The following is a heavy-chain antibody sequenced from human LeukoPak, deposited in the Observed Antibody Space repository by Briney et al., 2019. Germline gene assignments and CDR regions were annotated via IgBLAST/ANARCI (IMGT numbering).Heavy chain of an antibody. D-gene: IGHD4-17*01. Sequence: PGRSLRLSRAASGFTFSSYGMHWVRQAPGKGLEWVAVISYDGSNKYYADSVKGRFTISRDNSKNTLYLQMNSLRAEDTAVYYCAKGSLATVTSGLPLDYWGQETLVTVSS. V-gene: IGHV3-30*18. CDR1: GFTFSSYG. CDR3: AKGSLATVTSGLPLDY. J-gene: IGHJ4*02. CDR2: ISYDGSNK.